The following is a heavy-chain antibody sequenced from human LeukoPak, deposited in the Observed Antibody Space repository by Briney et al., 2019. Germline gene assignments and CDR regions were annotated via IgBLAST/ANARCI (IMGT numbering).Heavy chain of an antibody. J-gene: IGHJ4*02. CDR2: INPDGSDK. Sequence: GGSLRLSCEASGFTLSTYWMNWVRQVPGKGLDWVANINPDGSDKRYVDSVKGRFTIARDNADNSLSLQMNSLRAEDTAVYYCASWGAGGNSWGQGTPVTVSS. V-gene: IGHV3-7*01. CDR3: ASWGAGGNS. D-gene: IGHD3-16*01. CDR1: GFTLSTYW.